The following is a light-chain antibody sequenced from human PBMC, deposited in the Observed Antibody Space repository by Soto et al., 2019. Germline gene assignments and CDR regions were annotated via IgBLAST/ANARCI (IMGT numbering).Light chain of an antibody. CDR2: GAS. Sequence: EIVLTQSPATLSLSPGDTATLSCKASQSLGSDLAWYQQKPGQAPRLLIFGASARPTGIPARISGSGSGTEFTLTISSLRSEDSAVYYCQQYNSWLWTFGQGTKVDIK. J-gene: IGKJ1*01. V-gene: IGKV3-15*01. CDR1: QSLGSD. CDR3: QQYNSWLWT.